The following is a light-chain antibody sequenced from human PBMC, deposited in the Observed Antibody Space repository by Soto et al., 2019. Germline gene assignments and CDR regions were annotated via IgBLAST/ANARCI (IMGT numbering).Light chain of an antibody. CDR1: QSFTSN. V-gene: IGKV3D-15*01. CDR2: AAS. CDR3: QQYNNWPPIT. Sequence: EIVLTQSADTLAESPGEVATLSCLASQSFTSNLAWYQQKRPQAPRLLIYAASTRATGVPARFSGSGSATEFTPTIGSLQSEDFAVYYCQQYNNWPPITFGQGTRLEIK. J-gene: IGKJ5*01.